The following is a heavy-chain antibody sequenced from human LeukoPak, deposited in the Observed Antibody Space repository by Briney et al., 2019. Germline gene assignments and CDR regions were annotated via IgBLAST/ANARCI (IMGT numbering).Heavy chain of an antibody. V-gene: IGHV4-34*01. Sequence: SETLSLTCAVYGGSFSGYYWSWIRQSPGKGLEWIGEISHSGSTYYNPSLKSRVTISVDTSKNQFSLKLTSVTAADTAVYYCARGAWVRWFDPWGQGTLVTVSS. CDR1: GGSFSGYY. D-gene: IGHD3-10*01. CDR3: ARGAWVRWFDP. J-gene: IGHJ5*02. CDR2: ISHSGST.